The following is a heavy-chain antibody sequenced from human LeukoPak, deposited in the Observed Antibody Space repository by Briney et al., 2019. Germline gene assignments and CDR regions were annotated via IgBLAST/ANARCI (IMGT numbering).Heavy chain of an antibody. Sequence: GGSLRLSCAASGFTFSSYAMSWVRQAPGKGLEWVSVISGSGGSTYYADSVKGRFTISRDNSKNTLYLQMNSLRAEDTAVYYCARDHGDYEAYYFDYWGQGTLVTVSS. V-gene: IGHV3-23*01. J-gene: IGHJ4*02. D-gene: IGHD4-17*01. CDR1: GFTFSSYA. CDR3: ARDHGDYEAYYFDY. CDR2: ISGSGGST.